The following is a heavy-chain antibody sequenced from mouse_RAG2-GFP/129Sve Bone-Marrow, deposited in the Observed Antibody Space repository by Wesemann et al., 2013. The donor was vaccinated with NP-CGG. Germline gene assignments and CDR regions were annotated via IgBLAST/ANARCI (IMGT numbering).Heavy chain of an antibody. V-gene: IGHV5-2*01. CDR3: ARHSTMITTFAY. Sequence: ERRFIISRDNTKKTLYLQMSSLRSEDTALYYCARHSTMITTFAYWGQGTLVTVSA. D-gene: IGHD2-4*01. J-gene: IGHJ3*01.